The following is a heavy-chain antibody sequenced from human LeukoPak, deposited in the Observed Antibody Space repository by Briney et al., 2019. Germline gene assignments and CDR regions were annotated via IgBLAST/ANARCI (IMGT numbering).Heavy chain of an antibody. V-gene: IGHV3-74*01. Sequence: PGGSLRLSCAASGFTFSSYWMHWVRQAPGKGLVWVSRIKGDGSSTRYADSVKGRFTISRDNAKNTLYLQTNSLRAEDTAVYYCARETAVAGNWFDPWGQGTLVTVSS. J-gene: IGHJ5*02. CDR2: IKGDGSST. CDR1: GFTFSSYW. D-gene: IGHD6-19*01. CDR3: ARETAVAGNWFDP.